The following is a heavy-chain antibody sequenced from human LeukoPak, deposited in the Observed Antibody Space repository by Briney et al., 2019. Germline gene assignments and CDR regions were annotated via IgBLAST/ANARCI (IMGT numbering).Heavy chain of an antibody. CDR3: AREAALDM. J-gene: IGHJ3*02. CDR1: GFTFSSYP. Sequence: GGTLTLSCAASGFTFSSYPMNCLRHAPGNGLEWFSSISSSSTYTFYADSVKGRFPISRDNAKNSLYLQMNSLRAEDTAVYYCAREAALDMWGQGTMVTVSS. V-gene: IGHV3-21*06. CDR2: ISSSSTYT.